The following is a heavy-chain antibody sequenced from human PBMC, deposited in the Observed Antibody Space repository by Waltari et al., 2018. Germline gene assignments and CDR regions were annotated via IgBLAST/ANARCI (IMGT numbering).Heavy chain of an antibody. D-gene: IGHD2-21*01. V-gene: IGHV5-51*01. CDR3: ATGVLWWGSSPPLEY. CDR2: FYPGDSNS. CDR1: GYKFTGHW. Sequence: EVQLVQSGSEMKKPGESLTISCKGSGYKFTGHWMGWVRQRPGKGLEWMGIFYPGDSNSRYSPSFEGQVSISVDKSINTAYLQWTSLKASDTAIYYCATGVLWWGSSPPLEYWGQGTLVTVSS. J-gene: IGHJ4*02.